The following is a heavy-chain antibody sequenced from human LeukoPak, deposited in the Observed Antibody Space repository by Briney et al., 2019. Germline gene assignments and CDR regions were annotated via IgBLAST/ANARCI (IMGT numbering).Heavy chain of an antibody. D-gene: IGHD3-10*01. J-gene: IGHJ4*02. CDR3: ARDLIVPVGLTGSGSYSTDY. CDR2: IYTSGST. Sequence: PSETLSLTCTVSGGSISSYYWSWIRQPAGKGLEWIGRIYTSGSTNYNPSLKSRVTMSVDTSKNQFSLKLSSVTAADTAVYYCARDLIVPVGLTGSGSYSTDYWGQGTLVTVSS. V-gene: IGHV4-4*07. CDR1: GGSISSYY.